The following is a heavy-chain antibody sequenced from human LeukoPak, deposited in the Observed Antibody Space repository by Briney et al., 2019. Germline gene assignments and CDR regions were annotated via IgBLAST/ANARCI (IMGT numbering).Heavy chain of an antibody. CDR1: GYTFATYG. Sequence: ASVKVSCKASGYTFATYGVHWVRQAPGQGLEWMGWINAGNGNTKYSQKFQGRVTITRDTSASTVYMELSSLRSEDTAVYYCVRESATFKHFDYWGQGTLVTVSS. J-gene: IGHJ4*02. CDR3: VRESATFKHFDY. CDR2: INAGNGNT. V-gene: IGHV1-3*01.